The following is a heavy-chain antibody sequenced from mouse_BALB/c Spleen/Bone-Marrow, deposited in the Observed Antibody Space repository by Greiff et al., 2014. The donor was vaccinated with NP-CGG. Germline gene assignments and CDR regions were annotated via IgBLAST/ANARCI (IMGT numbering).Heavy chain of an antibody. Sequence: EVQRVESGGGLVKPGGSLKLSCAASGFAFSSYDMPWVRQTPEKRLEWVAYISSGGGSTYYSDTVKGRFTISRDNAKNTLYLEMSSLKSEDTAMYYCARHMIRGFAYWGQGTLVTVSA. V-gene: IGHV5-12-1*01. D-gene: IGHD2-4*01. CDR2: ISSGGGST. CDR1: GFAFSSYD. CDR3: ARHMIRGFAY. J-gene: IGHJ3*01.